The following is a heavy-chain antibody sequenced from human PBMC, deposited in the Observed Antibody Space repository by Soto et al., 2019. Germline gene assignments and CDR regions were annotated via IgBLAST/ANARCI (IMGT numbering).Heavy chain of an antibody. CDR1: GFIFSTFG. CDR2: IFYSGSGS. D-gene: IGHD3-3*01. J-gene: IGHJ4*02. Sequence: GGSLRLSCSASGFIFSTFGMFWVRQAPGQGLEYVSAIFYSGSGSYYADPVRGRFTVSRDNSKNMFYLQMSSLRVEDTALYFCVRGPSRGSSLFGPLDYWGQGTQVTVS. V-gene: IGHV3-64D*06. CDR3: VRGPSRGSSLFGPLDY.